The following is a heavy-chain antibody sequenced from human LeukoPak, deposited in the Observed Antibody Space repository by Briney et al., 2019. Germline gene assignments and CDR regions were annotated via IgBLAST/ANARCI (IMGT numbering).Heavy chain of an antibody. V-gene: IGHV1-18*01. CDR2: ISAYNGNT. Sequence: ASVKVSCKASGYTFTNSGISWVRQAPGQGLEWMGWISAYNGNTNYAQKLQGRVTMTTDTSTSTAYMELRSLRSDDTAVYYCARGGVLRYFDWFNYFDYWGQGTLVTVSS. D-gene: IGHD3-9*01. CDR1: GYTFTNSG. J-gene: IGHJ4*02. CDR3: ARGGVLRYFDWFNYFDY.